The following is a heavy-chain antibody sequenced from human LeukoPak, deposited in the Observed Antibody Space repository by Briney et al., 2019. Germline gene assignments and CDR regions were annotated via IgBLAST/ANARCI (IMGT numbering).Heavy chain of an antibody. CDR1: GGSISSNNW. J-gene: IGHJ5*02. D-gene: IGHD6-13*01. CDR2: IYYSGNT. V-gene: IGHV4-4*02. CDR3: ARGISAAGARWFDP. Sequence: SETLSLTCVVSGGSISSNNWWSWVRQPPGKGLEWIGEIYYSGNTNYNPSLKSRVTISVDKSKNQFPLKVSSVTAADTAVYYCARGISAAGARWFDPWGQGTLVTVSS.